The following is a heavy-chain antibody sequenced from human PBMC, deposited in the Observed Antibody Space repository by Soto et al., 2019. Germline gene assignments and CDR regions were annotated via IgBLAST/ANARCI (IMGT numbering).Heavy chain of an antibody. D-gene: IGHD3-3*01. CDR3: SRERKFDFWRKGLDV. Sequence: ASVKVSCKASEYTFTTYDINWVRQAPGQGLEWLGWMDPNSGSTGYAQNFQGRITMTRNISRNTAHMELSNLQSEDTAVYYCSRERKFDFWRKGLDVWGQGTTVTVSS. CDR1: EYTFTTYD. V-gene: IGHV1-8*01. CDR2: MDPNSGST. J-gene: IGHJ6*02.